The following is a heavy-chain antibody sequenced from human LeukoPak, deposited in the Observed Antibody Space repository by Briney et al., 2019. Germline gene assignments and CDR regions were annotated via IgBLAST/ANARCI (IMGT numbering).Heavy chain of an antibody. CDR3: AREGEYYDSSGYFFQPLDY. D-gene: IGHD3-22*01. Sequence: GGSLRLSCAASGFTFSSYGMHWVRQAPGKGLEWVAVIWYDGSNKYYADPVKGRFTISRDNSKNTLYLQMNSLRAEDTAVYYCAREGEYYDSSGYFFQPLDYWGQGTLVTVSS. CDR2: IWYDGSNK. J-gene: IGHJ4*02. V-gene: IGHV3-33*01. CDR1: GFTFSSYG.